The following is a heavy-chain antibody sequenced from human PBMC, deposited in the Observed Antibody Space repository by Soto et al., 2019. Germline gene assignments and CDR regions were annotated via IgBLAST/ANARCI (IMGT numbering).Heavy chain of an antibody. CDR2: VTSSSSTI. CDR1: GLTFNNFA. CDR3: ARDLGSSWYPEYFQH. Sequence: PGGSLRLSCAASGLTFNNFAMSWSLQAPGKGLEWVSYVTSSSSTIYYADPVKGRFTISRDNAKNSLYLQMNSLRAEDTAVYYCARDLGSSWYPEYFQHWGQGTLVTVSS. D-gene: IGHD6-13*01. V-gene: IGHV3-48*01. J-gene: IGHJ1*01.